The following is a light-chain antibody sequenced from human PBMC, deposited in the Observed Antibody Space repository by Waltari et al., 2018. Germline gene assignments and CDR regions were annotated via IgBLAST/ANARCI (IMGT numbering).Light chain of an antibody. CDR1: QSISSW. J-gene: IGKJ5*01. V-gene: IGKV1-5*03. CDR3: QQYNSYSIT. CDR2: KAS. Sequence: DIQMTQSPSTLSASVGDRVTITCRASQSISSWLAWYQQKPGKAPKLLIYKASSLESGVPSRFSGSGSRTEFTLTISSLQPDDFATYYCQQYNSYSITFGQGTRLEIK.